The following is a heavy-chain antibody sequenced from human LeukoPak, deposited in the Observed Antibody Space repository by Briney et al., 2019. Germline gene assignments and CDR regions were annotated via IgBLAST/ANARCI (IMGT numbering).Heavy chain of an antibody. V-gene: IGHV1-18*01. D-gene: IGHD2-2*02. CDR3: ARARTRYCSSTSCYRRAWDYYYYMDV. CDR2: ISAYNGNT. J-gene: IGHJ6*03. Sequence: ASVKVSCKASGYTFTSYGISWVRQAPGQGLEWMGWISAYNGNTNYAQKLQGRVTMTTDTSTSTAYMELRSLRSDDTAVYYCARARTRYCSSTSCYRRAWDYYYYMDVWGKGTTVTVSS. CDR1: GYTFTSYG.